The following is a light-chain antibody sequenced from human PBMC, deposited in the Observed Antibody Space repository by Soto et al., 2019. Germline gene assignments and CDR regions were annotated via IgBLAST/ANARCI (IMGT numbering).Light chain of an antibody. CDR1: QSISSY. CDR3: QQTYSTPYT. CDR2: AAS. Sequence: DIQMTQSPPSLSASVGDRVSVTCQTSQSISSYLNLYQQKPGKAPRLLIYAASILQSGVPSKFSGSGSATHFTLTISSLQPDDFATYFCQQTYSTPYTFGQGTKVDIK. J-gene: IGKJ2*01. V-gene: IGKV1-39*01.